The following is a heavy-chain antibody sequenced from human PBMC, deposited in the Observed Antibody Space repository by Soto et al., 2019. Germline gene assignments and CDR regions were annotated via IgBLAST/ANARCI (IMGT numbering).Heavy chain of an antibody. CDR1: GYTFTNYD. Sequence: QVQLVQSGAEVKKPGASVKVSCKASGYTFTNYDINWVRQAPGQGLEWMGWMDPNSGNTDYAQKFQGRVTITRNTSISTAYLELSSLSSEDTAVYYCARGRGWRVYWGQGTLVTVSS. CDR2: MDPNSGNT. CDR3: ARGRGWRVY. D-gene: IGHD6-19*01. J-gene: IGHJ4*02. V-gene: IGHV1-8*01.